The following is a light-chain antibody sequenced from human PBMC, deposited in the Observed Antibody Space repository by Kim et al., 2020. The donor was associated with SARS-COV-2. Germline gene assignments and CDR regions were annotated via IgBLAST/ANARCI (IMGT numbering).Light chain of an antibody. V-gene: IGKV3-20*01. CDR1: QSVSACS. CDR2: HAS. Sequence: LFPGERPPRSVRASQSVSACSLAWSQQKPGQAPSPVLYHASDRAPAFPDRFSGSGSGTDFLLLLSRLEPEDFAVYYCKRYGSSLTFGGGTPVYI. CDR3: KRYGSSLT. J-gene: IGKJ4*01.